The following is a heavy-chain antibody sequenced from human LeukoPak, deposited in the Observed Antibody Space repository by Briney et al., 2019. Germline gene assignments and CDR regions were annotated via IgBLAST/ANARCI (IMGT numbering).Heavy chain of an antibody. CDR1: GFTFSDYW. CDR2: VKQEGSQK. Sequence: GGSLRLACPASGFTFSDYWMTWVSQLHGKGREWVANVKQEGSQKYYVDSVKGRFTISRDNAKNSLYLQMNSLRAEDTAVYYCARDGGWAVRGADYWGQGTLVIVSS. V-gene: IGHV3-7*01. CDR3: ARDGGWAVRGADY. J-gene: IGHJ4*02. D-gene: IGHD3-10*01.